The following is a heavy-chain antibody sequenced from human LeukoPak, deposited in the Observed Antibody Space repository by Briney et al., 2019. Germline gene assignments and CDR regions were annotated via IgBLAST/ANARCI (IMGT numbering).Heavy chain of an antibody. D-gene: IGHD3-22*01. V-gene: IGHV3-30*02. CDR1: GFTFSNYG. CDR2: IRYDGSNK. CDR3: AKDKHLFDSSAYYWDY. Sequence: GGSLRLSCAASGFTFSNYGMHWVRQAPGKGLEWVALIRYDGSNKYYADSVKGRFTISRDNSKNTLFLQMNSLRAEDTAVYYCAKDKHLFDSSAYYWDYWGQGTLVTVSS. J-gene: IGHJ4*02.